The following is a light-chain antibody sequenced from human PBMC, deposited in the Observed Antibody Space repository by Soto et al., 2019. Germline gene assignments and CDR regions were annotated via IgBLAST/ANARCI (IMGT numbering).Light chain of an antibody. CDR3: QNYNSDPRT. V-gene: IGKV1-27*01. CDR1: QGISND. Sequence: DIQMTQSPSSLSASIGDRVTISCRASQGISNDLAWYQQKPGKVPYLLIYAASTSQSGVPSSFRGSGSGTDFTLTISSLQPEDVATYYCQNYNSDPRTLGQGTKVDIK. CDR2: AAS. J-gene: IGKJ1*01.